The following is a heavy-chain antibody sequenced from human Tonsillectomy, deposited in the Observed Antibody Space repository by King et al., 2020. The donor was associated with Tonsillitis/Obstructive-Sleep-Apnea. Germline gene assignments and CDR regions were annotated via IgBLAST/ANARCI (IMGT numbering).Heavy chain of an antibody. V-gene: IGHV5-10-1*01. Sequence: RLVQSGAEVKKPGESLRISCKGSGYSFTSYWISWVRQMPGKGLEWMGRIDPSDSYTNYSPSFQGHVTISADKSISTAYLQWSSLKASDTAMYYCARRGYCSSTSCYAFDYWGQGTLVTVSS. CDR1: GYSFTSYW. CDR2: IDPSDSYT. J-gene: IGHJ4*02. D-gene: IGHD2-2*01. CDR3: ARRGYCSSTSCYAFDY.